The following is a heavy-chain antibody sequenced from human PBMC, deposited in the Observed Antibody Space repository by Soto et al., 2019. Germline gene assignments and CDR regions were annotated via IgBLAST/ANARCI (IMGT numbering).Heavy chain of an antibody. CDR3: AKDIEYSNANWFDP. CDR1: GFTFSSYA. D-gene: IGHD6-6*01. J-gene: IGHJ5*02. V-gene: IGHV3-23*01. Sequence: PGGSLRLSCAASGFTFSSYAVSWVRQAPGKGLEWVSAISGSGGSTYYADSVKGRFTISRDNSKNTLYLQMNSLRAEDTAVYYCAKDIEYSNANWFDPWGQGTLVTVSS. CDR2: ISGSGGST.